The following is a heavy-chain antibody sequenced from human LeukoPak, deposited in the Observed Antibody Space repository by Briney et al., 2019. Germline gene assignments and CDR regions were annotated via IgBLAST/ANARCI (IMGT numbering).Heavy chain of an antibody. CDR1: GGSISSHY. CDR3: ARVSGKRYYMDV. V-gene: IGHV4-4*07. CDR2: MYAFGGT. D-gene: IGHD1-26*01. J-gene: IGHJ6*03. Sequence: PSETLSLTCSVSGGSISSHYWSWIRQPAGKGLEWIGRMYAFGGTDYNASLKSRVTMSIDTSKNQFSLNLTSVTAADTALYYCARVSGKRYYMDVWGKGTTITVSS.